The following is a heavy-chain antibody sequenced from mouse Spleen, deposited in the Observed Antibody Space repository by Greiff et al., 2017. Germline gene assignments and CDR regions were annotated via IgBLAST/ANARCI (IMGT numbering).Heavy chain of an antibody. CDR3: ARRGYYGYFDY. D-gene: IGHD1-1*01. V-gene: IGHV5-9-1*01. J-gene: IGHJ2*01. CDR2: ISSGGSYT. Sequence: EVMLVESGGGLVKPGGSLKLSCAASGFTFSSYAMSWVRQTPEKRLEWVATISSGGSYTYYPDSVKGRFTISRDNAKNTLYLQMSSLRSEDTAMYYCARRGYYGYFDYWGQGTTLTVSS. CDR1: GFTFSSYA.